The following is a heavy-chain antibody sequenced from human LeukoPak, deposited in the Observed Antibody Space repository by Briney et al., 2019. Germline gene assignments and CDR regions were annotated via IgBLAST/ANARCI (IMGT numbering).Heavy chain of an antibody. V-gene: IGHV3-30*02. CDR2: IRNDGSNK. Sequence: PGGSLRLSCAASGFTFSSYGMHWVRQAPGKGLEWVAFIRNDGSNKYYADSVKGRFTIPRDNSKNTLYLQMNSLRAEDTAVFYCVKDQRWLQLGSFDYWGQGALVTVSS. J-gene: IGHJ4*02. CDR3: VKDQRWLQLGSFDY. D-gene: IGHD5-24*01. CDR1: GFTFSSYG.